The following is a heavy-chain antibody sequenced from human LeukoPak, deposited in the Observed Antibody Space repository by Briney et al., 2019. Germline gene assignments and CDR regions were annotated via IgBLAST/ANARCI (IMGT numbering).Heavy chain of an antibody. CDR2: ISSSSSYI. CDR3: ARGQGIQLRGYYYYMDV. D-gene: IGHD5-18*01. V-gene: IGHV3-21*01. Sequence: TGGSLRLSCAASGFTFSSYSMNWVRQAPGKGLEWVSSISSSSSYIYYADSVKGRFTISRDNAKNSLYLQMNSLRAEDTAVYYCARGQGIQLRGYYYYMDVWGKGTTVTVSS. CDR1: GFTFSSYS. J-gene: IGHJ6*03.